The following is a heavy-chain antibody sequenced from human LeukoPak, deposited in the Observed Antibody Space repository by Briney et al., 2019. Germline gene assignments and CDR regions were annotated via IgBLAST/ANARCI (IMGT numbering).Heavy chain of an antibody. Sequence: GGSLRLSCAASGFSFSVCAMHWVRQAPGKGLEWVATISYDGNNKHYTDSVEGRFTISRDNSKNTLYLQTNTLRVEDTAMYYCVRGVTIYDSSGYFDYWGQGTLVTVSS. CDR3: VRGVTIYDSSGYFDY. J-gene: IGHJ4*02. CDR1: GFSFSVCA. D-gene: IGHD3-22*01. CDR2: ISYDGNNK. V-gene: IGHV3-30-3*01.